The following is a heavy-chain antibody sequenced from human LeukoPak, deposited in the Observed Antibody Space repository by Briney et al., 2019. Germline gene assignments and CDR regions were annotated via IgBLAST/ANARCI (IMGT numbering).Heavy chain of an antibody. Sequence: GGSLRLSCAASGFTLSSNFMNWVRQVPGKGLEWVSIIYSGGGSGGSIYYADSVKGRFTISRDNSKNTLYLQMNSLRAEDTAVYYCARGIRVLPSSSSWAYYFEYWGQGTLATVFS. CDR1: GFTLSSNF. J-gene: IGHJ4*02. V-gene: IGHV3-66*01. CDR2: IYSGGGSGGSI. CDR3: ARGIRVLPSSSSWAYYFEY. D-gene: IGHD6-13*01.